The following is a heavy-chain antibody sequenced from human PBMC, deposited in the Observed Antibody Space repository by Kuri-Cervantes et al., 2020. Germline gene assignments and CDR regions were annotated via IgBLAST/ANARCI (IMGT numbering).Heavy chain of an antibody. CDR2: VYYSGST. Sequence: SQTLSLTCAVSGYSISSGYYWGWIRQPPGKGLEWIGTVYYSGSTYYNTSLQSRVTISVDTSKNQFSLKLSSVTAADTAVYYCASFYYWGRGTLVTVSS. J-gene: IGHJ4*02. D-gene: IGHD2/OR15-2a*01. CDR1: GYSISSGYY. V-gene: IGHV4-38-2*01. CDR3: ASFYY.